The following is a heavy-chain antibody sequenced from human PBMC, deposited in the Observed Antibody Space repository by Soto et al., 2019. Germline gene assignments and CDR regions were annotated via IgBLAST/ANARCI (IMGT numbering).Heavy chain of an antibody. CDR2: IYWDDDK. CDR3: ARKNYGDYPTDY. J-gene: IGHJ4*02. CDR1: GFSLSTRGVG. Sequence: SGPTLVNPTQTLTLTCTFSGFSLSTRGVGVGWIRQPPGKALEWLAVIYWDDDKRYSPSLQSRLTITKDTSKNQVVLTMTNMDPVDTATYYCARKNYGDYPTDYWGQGTLVTVSS. D-gene: IGHD4-17*01. V-gene: IGHV2-5*02.